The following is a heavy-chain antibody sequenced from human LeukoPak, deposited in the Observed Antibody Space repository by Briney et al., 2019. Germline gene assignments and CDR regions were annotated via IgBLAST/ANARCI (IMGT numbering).Heavy chain of an antibody. J-gene: IGHJ5*01. V-gene: IGHV1-2*02. CDR3: AILDCSSTSCYDS. CDR1: GYTFTGYY. Sequence: ASVKVSCKASGYTFTGYYMHWVRRAPGQGLEWMGWINPNSGGTNYAQKFQGRVTMTRDTSISTAYMELSRLRSDDTAVYYCAILDCSSTSCYDSWGQGTLVTVSS. CDR2: INPNSGGT. D-gene: IGHD2-2*01.